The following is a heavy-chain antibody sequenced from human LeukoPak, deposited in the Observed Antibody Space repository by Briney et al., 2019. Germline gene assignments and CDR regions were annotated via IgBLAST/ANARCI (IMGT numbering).Heavy chain of an antibody. CDR3: ARALGVIWGSYRTIDY. Sequence: NAGNGNTKYSQKFQGRVTITRDTSASTAYMELSSLRSEDTAVYYCARALGVIWGSYRTIDYWGQGTLVTVS. V-gene: IGHV1-3*01. J-gene: IGHJ4*02. D-gene: IGHD3-16*02. CDR2: NAGNGNT.